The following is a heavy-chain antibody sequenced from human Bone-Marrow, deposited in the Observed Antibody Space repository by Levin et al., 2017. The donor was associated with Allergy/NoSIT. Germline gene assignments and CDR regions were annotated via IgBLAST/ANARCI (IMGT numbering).Heavy chain of an antibody. J-gene: IGHJ4*02. D-gene: IGHD3-22*01. CDR1: GYSFISYW. V-gene: IGHV5-51*01. Sequence: GASVKVSCKGSGYSFISYWIGWVRQMPGKGLEWVGIIYPDDSNIRYSQSFQGQVTISADKSINTAYLQWSSLKASDNAMYYCARHGGGGYFDTSGYYYDYWGQGTLVTVSS. CDR2: IYPDDSNI. CDR3: ARHGGGGYFDTSGYYYDY.